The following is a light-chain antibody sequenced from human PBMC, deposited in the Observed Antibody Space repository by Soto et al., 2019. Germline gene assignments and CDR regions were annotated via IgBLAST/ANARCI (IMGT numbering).Light chain of an antibody. J-gene: IGKJ1*01. CDR2: KAS. V-gene: IGKV1-5*03. CDR3: QKYNSFWT. CDR1: QNIRSR. Sequence: DFQMTQSPSTLSASVGDRVTITCRASQNIRSRLAWFQQKPGKAPKLLIYKASSLESGVPSRFSGSGSGTEFTLTISSLQPDDFATYYCQKYNSFWTFGQGTKVDIK.